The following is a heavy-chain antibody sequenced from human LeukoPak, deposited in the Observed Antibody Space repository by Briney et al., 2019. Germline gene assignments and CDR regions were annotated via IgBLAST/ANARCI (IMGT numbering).Heavy chain of an antibody. CDR3: ARHEEAFVVVPSSSSDY. D-gene: IGHD2-15*01. J-gene: IGHJ4*02. V-gene: IGHV4-59*08. CDR2: IYYSGST. CDR1: GGSISSYY. Sequence: SETLSLTCTVSGGSISSYYWSWIPQPPGKGLEWIGYIYYSGSTNYNPSLKSRVTISVDTSKNQFSLKLSSVTAADTAVYYCARHEEAFVVVPSSSSDYWGQGTLVTVSS.